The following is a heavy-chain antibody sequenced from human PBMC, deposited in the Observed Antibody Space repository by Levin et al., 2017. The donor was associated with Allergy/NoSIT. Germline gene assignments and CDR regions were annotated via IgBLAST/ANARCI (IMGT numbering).Heavy chain of an antibody. V-gene: IGHV3-21*01. CDR3: WSWAMYHYDRSAFDYFYYATDV. D-gene: IGHD3-22*01. Sequence: GGSLRLSCAASGILFSSYDMNWVRQAPGKGLEWVSSISAGGNYIYYADSVKGRFTISRDNAKNSLFLQMNSLRAEDTAVYYFWSWAMYHYDRSAFDYFYYATDVWGQGTTVTVSS. J-gene: IGHJ6*02. CDR1: GILFSSYD. CDR2: ISAGGNYI.